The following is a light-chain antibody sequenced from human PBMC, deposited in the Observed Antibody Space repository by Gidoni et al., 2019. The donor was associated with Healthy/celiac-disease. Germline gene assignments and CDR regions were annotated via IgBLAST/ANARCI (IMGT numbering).Light chain of an antibody. CDR2: AAS. CDR3: QQSYSTPYT. CDR1: QSISSY. Sequence: DIQMTQSPSSLSASVGDRVTITCRESQSISSYLNWYQQKPGKAPKLLIFAASSLQSGVPSRCSGSGSETDFTLTSSSLQPEDFATYYCQQSYSTPYTFGQGTKLEIK. V-gene: IGKV1-39*01. J-gene: IGKJ2*01.